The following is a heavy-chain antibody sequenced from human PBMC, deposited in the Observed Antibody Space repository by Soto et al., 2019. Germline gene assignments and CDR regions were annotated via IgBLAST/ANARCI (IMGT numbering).Heavy chain of an antibody. CDR1: GGSISSYY. V-gene: IGHV4-4*07. J-gene: IGHJ6*02. CDR3: ARDRKGCSSTSCYRYYYYYGMDV. Sequence: PSETLGRTCAVAGGSISSYYWRWIRQPPAKGLEWIGRIYTSGSTNYNPSLKSRVTMSVDTSKNQFSLKLSSVTAADTAVYYCARDRKGCSSTSCYRYYYYYGMDVWGQGTTVTAP. D-gene: IGHD2-2*02. CDR2: IYTSGST.